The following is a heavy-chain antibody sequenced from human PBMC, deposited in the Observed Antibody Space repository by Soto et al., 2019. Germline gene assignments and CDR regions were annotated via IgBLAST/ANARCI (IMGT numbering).Heavy chain of an antibody. Sequence: PSETLSLTCTVSGGSISSYYWSWIRQPPGKGLEWIGYIYYSGSTNYNPSLKSRVTISVDTSKNQFSLKLSSVTAADTAVYYCAGLPHCSGGSCYTDEYYYYMDVWGKGTTVTVSS. CDR3: AGLPHCSGGSCYTDEYYYYMDV. CDR2: IYYSGST. J-gene: IGHJ6*03. V-gene: IGHV4-59*08. D-gene: IGHD2-15*01. CDR1: GGSISSYY.